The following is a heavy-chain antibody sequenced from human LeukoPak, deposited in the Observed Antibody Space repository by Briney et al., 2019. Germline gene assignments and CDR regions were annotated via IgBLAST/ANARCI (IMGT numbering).Heavy chain of an antibody. V-gene: IGHV5-51*01. D-gene: IGHD1-26*01. CDR2: IYPGDSDT. Sequence: GESLKIPCKCSGYSFTSYCIGWVRQMPGKGLEWMGIIYPGDSDTRYSPSFQGQVTISVDKSISTAYLQWSSLKASDTAMYYCTRQWEVTPGCRFDLRGQGTLVTVSS. CDR1: GYSFTSYC. J-gene: IGHJ5*02. CDR3: TRQWEVTPGCRFDL.